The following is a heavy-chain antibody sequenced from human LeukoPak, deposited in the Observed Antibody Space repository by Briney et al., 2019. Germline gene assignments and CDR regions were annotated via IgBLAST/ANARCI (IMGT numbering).Heavy chain of an antibody. D-gene: IGHD2-21*01. J-gene: IGHJ3*02. CDR1: GFTFSSYS. CDR2: ISSSSSYV. CDR3: ARVAVDAHAFDI. V-gene: IGHV3-21*01. Sequence: GGSLRLSCAASGFTFSSYSMNWVRQAPGKGLEWVSSISSSSSYVYYADSVKGRFTISRDNAKNSLYLQMNSLRAEDTAVYYCARVAVDAHAFDIWGQGTMVTVSS.